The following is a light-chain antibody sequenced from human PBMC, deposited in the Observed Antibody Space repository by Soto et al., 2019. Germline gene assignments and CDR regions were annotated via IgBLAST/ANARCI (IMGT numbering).Light chain of an antibody. J-gene: IGLJ2*01. CDR1: SSNIGAGYD. CDR2: GNS. CDR3: QSYASSLSAVV. V-gene: IGLV1-40*01. Sequence: QSVLTQPPSVSGAPGQRVTISCTGSSSNIGAGYDVHWYQQLPGTAPKRLIYGNSNRPSGVPDRFSGSKSGTSASLAITGLQAEDEADYYCQSYASSLSAVVFGGGTKLTVL.